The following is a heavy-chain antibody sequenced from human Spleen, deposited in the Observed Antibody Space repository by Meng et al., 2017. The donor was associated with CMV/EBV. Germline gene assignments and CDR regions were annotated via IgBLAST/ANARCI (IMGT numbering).Heavy chain of an antibody. V-gene: IGHV3-23*03. Sequence: GGSLRLSCAASGFTFSSYAMSWVRQAPGKGLEWVSVIYSGGSSTYYADSVKGRFTISRDNSKNTLYLQMNSLRAEDTAVYYCARDRMYGGNDIDYWGQGTLVTVSS. CDR1: GFTFSSYA. CDR2: IYSGGSST. D-gene: IGHD4/OR15-4a*01. J-gene: IGHJ4*02. CDR3: ARDRMYGGNDIDY.